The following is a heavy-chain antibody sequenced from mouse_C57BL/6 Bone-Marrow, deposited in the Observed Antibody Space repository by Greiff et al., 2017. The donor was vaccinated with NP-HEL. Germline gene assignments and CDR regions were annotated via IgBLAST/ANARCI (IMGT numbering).Heavy chain of an antibody. CDR3: ARHYKKVDY. CDR2: ISSGGSYT. CDR1: GFTFSSYG. Sequence: VQLQQSGGDLVKPGGSLKLSCAASGFTFSSYGMSWVRQTPDKRLEWVATISSGGSYTYYPDSVKGRFTISRDNAKNTLYLQMSSLKSEDTAMYYCARHYKKVDYWGQGTTLTVSS. J-gene: IGHJ2*01. D-gene: IGHD1-3*01. V-gene: IGHV5-6*01.